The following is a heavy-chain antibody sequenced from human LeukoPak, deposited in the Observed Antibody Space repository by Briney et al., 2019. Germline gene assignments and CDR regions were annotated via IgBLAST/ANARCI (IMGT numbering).Heavy chain of an antibody. CDR2: ILYDGSNK. D-gene: IGHD3-3*01. Sequence: GSLRLPRAGSGIPFRCFAMPWVRQAPGQGLGWVAVILYDGSNKYYADSVKGRFTISRDNSKNTLYLQMNSLRAEDTAVYYCARDSPDAVFGVVIIRGYFDYWGQGTLVTVSS. CDR1: GIPFRCFA. CDR3: ARDSPDAVFGVVIIRGYFDY. V-gene: IGHV3-30-3*01. J-gene: IGHJ4*02.